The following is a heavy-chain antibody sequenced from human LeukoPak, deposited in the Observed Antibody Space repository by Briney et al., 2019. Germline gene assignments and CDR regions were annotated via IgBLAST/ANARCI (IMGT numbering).Heavy chain of an antibody. CDR2: ISWNSGSI. V-gene: IGHV3-9*01. Sequence: PGRSLRLSCAASGFTFDDYAMHWVRQAPGKGLEWFSGISWNSGSIGYAASVKGRFTISRDHAKNSLYLQMNSLRAEDTALYYCAKEDPYNWNDAVGYFDYWGQGTLVTVSS. J-gene: IGHJ4*02. CDR3: AKEDPYNWNDAVGYFDY. D-gene: IGHD1-20*01. CDR1: GFTFDDYA.